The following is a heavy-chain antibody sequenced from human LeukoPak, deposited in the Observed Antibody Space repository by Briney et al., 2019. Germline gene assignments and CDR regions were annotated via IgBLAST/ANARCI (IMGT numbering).Heavy chain of an antibody. Sequence: PGGSLRLSCAASGFTFSSYAMSWVRQAAGKGLEWVSGISVSGGSTYYADSVKGRFTISRDSSKNTLYLQMNSLRAEDTAVYYCAKVSAVYYYYYMDVWGKGTIVTVSS. CDR1: GFTFSSYA. J-gene: IGHJ6*03. D-gene: IGHD1-26*01. V-gene: IGHV3-23*01. CDR3: AKVSAVYYYYYMDV. CDR2: ISVSGGST.